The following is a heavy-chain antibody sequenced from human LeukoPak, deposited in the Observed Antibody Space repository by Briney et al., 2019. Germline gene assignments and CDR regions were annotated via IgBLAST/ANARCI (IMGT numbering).Heavy chain of an antibody. CDR2: ISTSGATI. D-gene: IGHD5-12*01. J-gene: IGHJ4*02. CDR3: ARDLGGYSGPSAY. CDR1: GFTFSDYY. Sequence: GGSLRLSCAASGFTFSDYYMSWIRQAPGKGLEWVSYISTSGATIYYADSVKGRFTISRDNAKNSLYLQMNTLRADDTAVYYCARDLGGYSGPSAYWGQGTLVTVSS. V-gene: IGHV3-11*01.